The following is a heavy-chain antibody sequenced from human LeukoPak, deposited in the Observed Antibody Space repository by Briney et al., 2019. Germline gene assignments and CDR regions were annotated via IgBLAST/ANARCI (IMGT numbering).Heavy chain of an antibody. J-gene: IGHJ4*02. V-gene: IGHV3-74*01. CDR1: GNYW. CDR2: INSDGSWT. D-gene: IGHD4-17*01. CDR3: ARVGNDYGDYEAFDY. Sequence: GGSLRLSCAASGNYWMHWVRQAPGKGLVWVSHINSDGSWTSYADSVKGRFTISKDNAKNTVYLQMNNLRAEDTAVYYCARVGNDYGDYEAFDYWGQGTLVTVSS.